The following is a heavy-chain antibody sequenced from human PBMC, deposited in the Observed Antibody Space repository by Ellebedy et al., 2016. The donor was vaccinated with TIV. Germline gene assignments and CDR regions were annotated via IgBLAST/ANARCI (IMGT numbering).Heavy chain of an antibody. CDR1: GFTFSNYW. J-gene: IGHJ4*02. V-gene: IGHV3-7*01. CDR3: ARDQWLGRAYYFDY. Sequence: GESLKISCAASGFTFSNYWMSWVRQAPGKGLEWVANIKQDGSEKYYVDSVEGRFSISRGNAKNSLYPQMNSLRDEDTAVYYCARDQWLGRAYYFDYWGQGTLVTVSS. CDR2: IKQDGSEK. D-gene: IGHD6-19*01.